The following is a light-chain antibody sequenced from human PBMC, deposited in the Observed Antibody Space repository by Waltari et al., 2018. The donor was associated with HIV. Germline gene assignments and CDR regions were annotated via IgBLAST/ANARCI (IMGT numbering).Light chain of an antibody. CDR3: CSYAGSSTLL. CDR1: SSDVGGYKY. V-gene: IGLV2-23*02. CDR2: DVS. J-gene: IGLJ3*02. Sequence: QSALTQPASVSGSPGQSITISCTGASSDVGGYKYVSWYQHHPVKAPQLLIYDVSERPSGVSNRCSGSKSGNTASLTISGLQAEDEADYYCCSYAGSSTLLFGGGTKVTVL.